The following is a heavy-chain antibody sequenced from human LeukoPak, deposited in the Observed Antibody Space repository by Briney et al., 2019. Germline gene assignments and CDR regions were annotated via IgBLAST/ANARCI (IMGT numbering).Heavy chain of an antibody. V-gene: IGHV4-34*01. D-gene: IGHD3-22*01. Sequence: SETLSLTCVVYGGSFSGYYYNWIRQPPGKGLEWIWEISHSGSTNYNPSLRSRITTSVDTSKNQFSLKLSSVTAADTAVYYCARAYYYDGSGYWGSYYYYYMDVWAKGTTVTVSS. CDR3: ARAYYYDGSGYWGSYYYYYMDV. CDR1: GGSFSGYY. CDR2: ISHSGST. J-gene: IGHJ6*03.